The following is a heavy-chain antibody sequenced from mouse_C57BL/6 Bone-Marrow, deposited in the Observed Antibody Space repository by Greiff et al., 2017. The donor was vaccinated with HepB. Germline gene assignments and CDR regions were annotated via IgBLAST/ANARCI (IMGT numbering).Heavy chain of an antibody. J-gene: IGHJ4*01. D-gene: IGHD1-1*01. V-gene: IGHV10-1*01. CDR3: VRASHYYGSSPYYAMDY. CDR1: GFSFNTYA. Sequence: EAGGGLVQPKGSLKLSCAASGFSFNTYAMNWVRQAPGKGLEWVARIRSKSNNYATYYADSVKDRFTISRDDSESMLYLQMNNLKTEDTAMYYCVRASHYYGSSPYYAMDYWGQGTSVTVSS. CDR2: IRSKSNNYAT.